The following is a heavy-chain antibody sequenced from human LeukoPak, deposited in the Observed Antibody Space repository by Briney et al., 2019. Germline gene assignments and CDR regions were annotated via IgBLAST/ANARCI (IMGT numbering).Heavy chain of an antibody. Sequence: ASVKVSCKASGGTFSGYAISWVRQAPGQGLEWMGGIIPIFGTANYAQKFQGRVTITTDESTSTAYMELSSLRSEDTAVYYCATAYCSSTSCYTWGVVGAFDIWGQGTMVTVSS. CDR2: IIPIFGTA. V-gene: IGHV1-69*05. D-gene: IGHD2-2*02. J-gene: IGHJ3*02. CDR1: GGTFSGYA. CDR3: ATAYCSSTSCYTWGVVGAFDI.